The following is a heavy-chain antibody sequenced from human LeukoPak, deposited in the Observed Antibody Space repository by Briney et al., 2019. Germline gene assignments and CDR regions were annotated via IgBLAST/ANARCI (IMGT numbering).Heavy chain of an antibody. CDR1: GYTFTSYA. J-gene: IGHJ4*02. V-gene: IGHV1-3*01. Sequence: ASVKVSCKASGYTFTSYAMHWVRQAPGQRLEWMGWINAGNGNTKYSQKFQGRVTITRDTSASTAYMELSSLRSEDTAVYYCARAPRYCSGGSCYSLDYWGQGTLVTVSS. CDR2: INAGNGNT. D-gene: IGHD2-15*01. CDR3: ARAPRYCSGGSCYSLDY.